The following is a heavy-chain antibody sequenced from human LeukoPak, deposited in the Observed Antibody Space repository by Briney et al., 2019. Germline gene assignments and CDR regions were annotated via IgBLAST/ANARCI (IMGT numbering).Heavy chain of an antibody. CDR3: ARLPWGSGSPLDV. Sequence: GESLKISCKGSGYSFSNYWIGWVRQMPGKGLEWMGIIYPGDSQTRYSPSFQGQVTISADKSISTAYLQWSSLKASDTAMYYCARLPWGSGSPLDVWGKGTTVTVSS. V-gene: IGHV5-51*01. D-gene: IGHD3-10*01. CDR1: GYSFSNYW. CDR2: IYPGDSQT. J-gene: IGHJ6*04.